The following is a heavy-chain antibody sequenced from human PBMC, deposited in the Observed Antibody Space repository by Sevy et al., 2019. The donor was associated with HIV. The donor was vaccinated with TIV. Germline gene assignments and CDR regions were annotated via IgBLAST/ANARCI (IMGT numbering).Heavy chain of an antibody. CDR3: ARQGIAARYFDY. D-gene: IGHD6-6*01. CDR2: IYYSGST. J-gene: IGHJ4*02. Sequence: SETLSLTCTVSGGSISSSSYYWGWIRQPPGKGLEWIGSIYYSGSTYYNPSLKSRVTISVDTSKNQISLKLSSVTAADTAVYYCARQGIAARYFDYWGQGTLVTVSS. CDR1: GGSISSSSYY. V-gene: IGHV4-39*01.